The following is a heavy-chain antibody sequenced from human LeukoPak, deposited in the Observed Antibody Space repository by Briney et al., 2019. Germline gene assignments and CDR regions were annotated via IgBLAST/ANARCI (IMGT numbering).Heavy chain of an antibody. Sequence: PGASVKVSCKASGYTFTSYGISWVRQAPGQGLEWMGWISAYNGNTNYAQKLQGRVTMTTDTSTSTAYMELRSLRSDDTAVYYCAREGAYYDFWSGSPPWAYYYYYMDVWGKGTTVTVSS. CDR2: ISAYNGNT. CDR3: AREGAYYDFWSGSPPWAYYYYYMDV. J-gene: IGHJ6*03. CDR1: GYTFTSYG. D-gene: IGHD3-3*01. V-gene: IGHV1-18*01.